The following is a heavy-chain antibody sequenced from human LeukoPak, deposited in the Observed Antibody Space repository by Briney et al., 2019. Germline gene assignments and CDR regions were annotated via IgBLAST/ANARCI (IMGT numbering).Heavy chain of an antibody. CDR2: IYYSGST. CDR3: ASLPLFYDSSGYYPGGFDY. CDR1: GGSISSGGYS. Sequence: SQTLSLTCTVSGGSISSGGYSWGWIRQPPGKGLEWIGSIYYSGSTYYNPSLKSRVTISVDTSKNQFSLKLSSVTAADTAVYYCASLPLFYDSSGYYPGGFDYWGQGTLVTVSS. D-gene: IGHD3-22*01. V-gene: IGHV4-39*01. J-gene: IGHJ4*02.